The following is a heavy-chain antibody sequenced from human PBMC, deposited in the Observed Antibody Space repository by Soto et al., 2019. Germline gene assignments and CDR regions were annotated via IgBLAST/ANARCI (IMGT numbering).Heavy chain of an antibody. CDR1: GDTFSSYA. CDR3: ARGPPGSSSWYWNFEL. V-gene: IGHV1-69*01. Sequence: QVQLVQSGAEVKKPGSSVKVSCKTSGDTFSSYAISWVRQAPGQRLEWMGGIIPIFGTANYAQRFQGRVTITADESTRTAYMEVSSLRSEDTAGYYCARGPPGSSSWYWNFELWGRGTLVSVSS. CDR2: IIPIFGTA. J-gene: IGHJ2*01. D-gene: IGHD6-13*01.